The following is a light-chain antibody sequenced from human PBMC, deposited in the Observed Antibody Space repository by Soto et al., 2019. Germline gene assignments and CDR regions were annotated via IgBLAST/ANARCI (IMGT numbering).Light chain of an antibody. CDR1: QSVSSN. V-gene: IGKV3-15*01. J-gene: IGKJ1*01. CDR3: QHYNNWPRT. Sequence: EIVMTQSPATLSVSPGERATLSCRASQSVSSNLAWYQQKPGQAPRLLIYGASTRATGIPARFSGSGSGTELTLTISSLQSEDFAVYYCQHYNNWPRTFGQGTKVELK. CDR2: GAS.